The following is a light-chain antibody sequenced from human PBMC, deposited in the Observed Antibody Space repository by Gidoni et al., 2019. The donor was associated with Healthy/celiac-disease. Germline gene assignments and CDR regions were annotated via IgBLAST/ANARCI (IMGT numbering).Light chain of an antibody. J-gene: IGKJ4*01. V-gene: IGKV1-39*01. CDR2: AAS. CDR3: KQSYSTPLT. Sequence: DIQMPPSPSSLSASVGDRVTITCRASQSISSYLNWYQQKPGKAPKLLIYAASSLQSGVPSRFSGSGSGTDFTLTISSLQPEDFATYYCKQSYSTPLTFGGGTKVEIK. CDR1: QSISSY.